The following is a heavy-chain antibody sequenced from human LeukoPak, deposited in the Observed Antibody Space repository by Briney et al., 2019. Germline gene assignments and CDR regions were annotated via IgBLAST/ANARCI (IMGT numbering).Heavy chain of an antibody. J-gene: IGHJ3*02. CDR1: GYSFPSYW. Sequence: GESLKISCKDSGYSFPSYWIGWVRQMPEKGLEWMGIIFPGDSDTRYSPSFQGQVTISADKSISTAYLQWSSLKASDTAMYYCARRPVSSDSPRHAFDIWGQGTMVTVSS. CDR3: ARRPVSSDSPRHAFDI. V-gene: IGHV5-51*01. D-gene: IGHD3-22*01. CDR2: IFPGDSDT.